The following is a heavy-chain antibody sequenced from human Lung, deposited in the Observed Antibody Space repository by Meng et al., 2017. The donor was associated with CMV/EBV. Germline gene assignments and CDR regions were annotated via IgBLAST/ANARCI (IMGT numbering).Heavy chain of an antibody. CDR2: ISGSGGNT. V-gene: IGHV3-23*01. CDR1: GFTFGSYA. D-gene: IGHD6-6*01. Sequence: SGFTFGSYAMGWVRRAAGKGLEWVSTISGSGGNTYSADSVKGRFTISRDNSKDTLYLQMNSLRAVDTAVYYCAKGDQQVAARYFDYWGQGTLVTVSS. CDR3: AKGDQQVAARYFDY. J-gene: IGHJ4*02.